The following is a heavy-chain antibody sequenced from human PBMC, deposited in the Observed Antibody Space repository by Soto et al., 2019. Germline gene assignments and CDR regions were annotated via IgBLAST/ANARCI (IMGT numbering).Heavy chain of an antibody. CDR2: IYPGDSDT. D-gene: IGHD4-17*01. J-gene: IGHJ3*02. Sequence: PGESLKISCKGSGYTLTTFWIGWVRQLPGKGLEWMGFIYPGDSDTRYSPSFRGQVTISADKYITTVYLQWSSLKASDTAMYYCARLSHVCGDYVGALEIWGQGTMVTVSS. CDR3: ARLSHVCGDYVGALEI. CDR1: GYTLTTFW. V-gene: IGHV5-51*01.